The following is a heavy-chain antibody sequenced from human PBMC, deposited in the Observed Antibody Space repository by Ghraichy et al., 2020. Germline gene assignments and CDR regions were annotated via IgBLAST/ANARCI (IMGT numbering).Heavy chain of an antibody. V-gene: IGHV3-7*03. CDR1: GFTFSKYW. D-gene: IGHD2-2*01. J-gene: IGHJ4*02. Sequence: GGSLRLSCAASGFTFSKYWMTWVRQAPGKGLEWVANIKQDGIEKHYGDSVKGRFTIARDKAKNSLNVQMNSLRAEDTAVYYCARVRCTSTSCRFDYWGQGTLVTVSS. CDR3: ARVRCTSTSCRFDY. CDR2: IKQDGIEK.